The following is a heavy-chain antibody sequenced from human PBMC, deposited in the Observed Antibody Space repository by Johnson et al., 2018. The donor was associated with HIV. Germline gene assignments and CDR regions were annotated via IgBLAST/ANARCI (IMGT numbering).Heavy chain of an antibody. J-gene: IGHJ3*02. CDR2: IWFDGSNK. CDR1: GFTLSKHA. D-gene: IGHD6-19*01. V-gene: IGHV3-30*19. CDR3: ARGIAVSNWVDI. Sequence: QVQLVESGGRVVQPGRSLRLSCAASGFTLSKHAMHWVRQAPGKGLEWVTVIWFDGSNKYYADSVKGRFTISRDNSKNTLYLQMNSLRAEDTAVYYCARGIAVSNWVDIWGQGTMVTVSS.